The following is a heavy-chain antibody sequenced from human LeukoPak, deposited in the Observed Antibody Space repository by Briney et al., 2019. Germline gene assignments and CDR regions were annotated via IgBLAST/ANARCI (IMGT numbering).Heavy chain of an antibody. CDR3: ARGGNILTGYYTDLFDP. D-gene: IGHD3-9*01. J-gene: IGHJ5*02. CDR2: IYYSGST. CDR1: GGSISSYY. V-gene: IGHV4-59*01. Sequence: PSETLSLTCTVSGGSISSYYWSWIRQPPGKGLERIGYIYYSGSTNYNPSLKSRVTISVDTSKNQFSLKLSSVTAADTAVYYCARGGNILTGYYTDLFDPWGQGTLVTVSS.